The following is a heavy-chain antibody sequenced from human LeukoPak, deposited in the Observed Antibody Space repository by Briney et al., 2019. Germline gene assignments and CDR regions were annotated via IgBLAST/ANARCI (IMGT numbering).Heavy chain of an antibody. D-gene: IGHD4-17*01. CDR1: GFDFTRDW. Sequence: GESLKISCRFSGFDFTRDWIGWVRLMPGKGLEWMGIIFPDDSDTRYSPSFQGQVTLSADKSISTAYLQWSSLKASDTAIYYCARRDPTTVTAFVYWGQGTLVTVSS. J-gene: IGHJ4*02. CDR2: IFPDDSDT. V-gene: IGHV5-51*01. CDR3: ARRDPTTVTAFVY.